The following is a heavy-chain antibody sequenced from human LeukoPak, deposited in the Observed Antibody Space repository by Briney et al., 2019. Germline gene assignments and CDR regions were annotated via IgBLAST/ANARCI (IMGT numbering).Heavy chain of an antibody. J-gene: IGHJ5*02. D-gene: IGHD6-19*01. CDR3: ARDSLAGTRNWFDP. V-gene: IGHV3-21*01. CDR2: ISSSSSYI. CDR1: GFTFSSYS. Sequence: GGSLRLSCAASGFTFSSYSMNWVRQAPGKGLEWVSSISSSSSYIYYADSVKGRFTISRDNAKNSLYLQMNSLRAEDTAVYYCARDSLAGTRNWFDPWGQGTLVTVSS.